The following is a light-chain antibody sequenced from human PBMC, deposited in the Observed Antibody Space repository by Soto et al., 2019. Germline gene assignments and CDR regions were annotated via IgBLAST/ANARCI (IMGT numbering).Light chain of an antibody. J-gene: IGKJ5*01. V-gene: IGKV1-39*01. CDR3: QQSYSTPIT. CDR2: AAS. Sequence: SLSASVGDRVTITCRASQSISSYLNWYQQKPGKAPNILIYAASSLQGGVPSRFSGSGSGTDFTLTISSLQPEDFATYYCQQSYSTPITFGQGTRLEIK. CDR1: QSISSY.